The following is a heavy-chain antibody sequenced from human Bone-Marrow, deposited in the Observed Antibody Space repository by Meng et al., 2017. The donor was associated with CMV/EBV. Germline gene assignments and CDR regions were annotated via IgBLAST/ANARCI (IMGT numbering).Heavy chain of an antibody. Sequence: ESLKISCTVSGSPVSSGSYYWSWIRQPPGKGLEWIGYIYYSGSTNYNPSLKSRVTISVDTSKNQFSLKLSSVTAADTPVYYCARDKGLRFLEWSSAGMDVWGQGTTVTVSS. CDR1: GSPVSSGSYY. J-gene: IGHJ6*02. D-gene: IGHD3-3*01. V-gene: IGHV4-61*01. CDR2: IYYSGST. CDR3: ARDKGLRFLEWSSAGMDV.